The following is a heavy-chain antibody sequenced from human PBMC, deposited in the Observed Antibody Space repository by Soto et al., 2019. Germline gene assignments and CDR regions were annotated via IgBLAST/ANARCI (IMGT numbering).Heavy chain of an antibody. D-gene: IGHD2-15*01. V-gene: IGHV4-31*03. J-gene: IGHJ3*02. CDR1: GGSISSGGYY. Sequence: QVQLQESGPGLVKPSQTLSLTCTVSGGSISSGGYYWSWIRQHPGKGLEWIGYMFYSVNTYYNPSLKSRVTISVDTSKNQCSLKLSSVTAADTAVYYCARDRGDCSGGGCSYAAFDIWGQGTMVTVSS. CDR2: MFYSVNT. CDR3: ARDRGDCSGGGCSYAAFDI.